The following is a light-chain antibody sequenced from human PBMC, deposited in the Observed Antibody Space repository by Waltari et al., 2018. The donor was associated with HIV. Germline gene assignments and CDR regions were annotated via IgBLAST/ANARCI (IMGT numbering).Light chain of an antibody. Sequence: QSALTPPASVSGSPGQSLTISCTGATTDIRLSHLVSWYRQHPDKAPQLVIYGVNTRPSGVSDRFSGSKSGNTASLTISSLQAEDEADYYCSSYTNSDILLFGGGTKLTVL. V-gene: IGLV2-14*01. CDR2: GVN. CDR1: TTDIRLSHL. CDR3: SSYTNSDILL. J-gene: IGLJ2*01.